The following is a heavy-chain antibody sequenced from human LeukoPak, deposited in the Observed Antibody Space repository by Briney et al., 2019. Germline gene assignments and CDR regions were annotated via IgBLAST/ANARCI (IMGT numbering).Heavy chain of an antibody. CDR1: GFIFSTYG. J-gene: IGHJ4*02. V-gene: IGHV3-23*01. D-gene: IGHD3-10*01. CDR2: ISGSGLNT. CDR3: AKGGGYGSGTYSED. Sequence: GGSLRLSCAASGFIFSTYGMTWFRQAPGRGLEWVSGISGSGLNTYYADAVKGRFTSSRDNSKNMLYLQMNSLRAEDTAVYYCAKGGGYGSGTYSEDWGQGILVTVSS.